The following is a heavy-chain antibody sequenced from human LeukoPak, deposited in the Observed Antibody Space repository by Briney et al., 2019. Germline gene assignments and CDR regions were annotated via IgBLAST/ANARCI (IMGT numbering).Heavy chain of an antibody. CDR3: ARPRHGSGSYNFRY. Sequence: ASVKVSCKASGYTFTGFYIHWLRQAPGQGLEWMGWININTGGTNFAQKFQDRVTMTRDTSISTAYMELRSLRSDDTAVFYCARPRHGSGSYNFRYWGQGTLATVSS. CDR2: ININTGGT. J-gene: IGHJ4*02. CDR1: GYTFTGFY. V-gene: IGHV1-2*02. D-gene: IGHD3-10*01.